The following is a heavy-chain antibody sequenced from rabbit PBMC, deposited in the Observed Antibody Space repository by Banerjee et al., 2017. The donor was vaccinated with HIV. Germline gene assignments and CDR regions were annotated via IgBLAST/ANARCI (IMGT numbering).Heavy chain of an antibody. V-gene: IGHV1S45*01. D-gene: IGHD6-1*01. CDR1: GFYFNNKYV. Sequence: QEQLEESGGDLVQPEGSLTLTCKASGFYFNNKYVMCWVRPAAGKGLEWIACNNSNTGNTVYAGLAKCPFTISKSSSTTVPLQMTSLTAADTATYFCARDHSCGVAYSALYFGLWGPGTLVTVS. CDR2: NNSNTGNT. CDR3: ARDHSCGVAYSALYFGL. J-gene: IGHJ4*01.